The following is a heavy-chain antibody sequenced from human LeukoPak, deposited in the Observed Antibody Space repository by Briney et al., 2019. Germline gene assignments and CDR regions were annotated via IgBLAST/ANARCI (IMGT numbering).Heavy chain of an antibody. V-gene: IGHV3-66*02. CDR1: GFTVSSNY. CDR2: IYSGGST. Sequence: GGSLRLSCAASGFTVSSNYMSWVRQAPGEGLEWVSVIYSGGSTYYADSVKGRFPISRDNSKNTLYLQMNSLRAEDTAVYYCATDSPGIAAAGRVYWGQGTLVTVSS. CDR3: ATDSPGIAAAGRVY. D-gene: IGHD6-13*01. J-gene: IGHJ4*02.